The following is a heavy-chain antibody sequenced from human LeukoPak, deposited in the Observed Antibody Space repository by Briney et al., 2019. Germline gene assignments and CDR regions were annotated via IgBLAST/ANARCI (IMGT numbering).Heavy chain of an antibody. D-gene: IGHD2-21*02. CDR1: GFTFSSYG. CDR2: IWYDGSNK. J-gene: IGHJ4*02. V-gene: IGHV3-33*01. CDR3: ASDAAGGDTSLGDY. Sequence: GSLRLSCAASGFTFSSYGMHWVRQAPGKGLEWVAVIWYDGSNKYYADSVKGRFTISRDNSKNTLYLQMNSLRAEDTAVYYCASDAAGGDTSLGDYWGQGTLVTVSS.